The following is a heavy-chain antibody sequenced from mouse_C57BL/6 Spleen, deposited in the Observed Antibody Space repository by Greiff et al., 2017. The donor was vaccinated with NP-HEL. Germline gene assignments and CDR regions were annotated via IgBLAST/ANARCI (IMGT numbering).Heavy chain of an antibody. J-gene: IGHJ2*01. D-gene: IGHD1-1*01. CDR3: AIKRDYGSSGYFDY. CDR2: LHPSDSDT. Sequence: QVQLQQPGAELVKPGASVKVSCKASGYTFTSYWMHWVKQRPGQGLEWIGRLHPSDSDTNYNQKFKGKATLTVDKSSSTAYMQLSSLTSEDSAVYYCAIKRDYGSSGYFDYWGQGTTLTVSS. V-gene: IGHV1-74*01. CDR1: GYTFTSYW.